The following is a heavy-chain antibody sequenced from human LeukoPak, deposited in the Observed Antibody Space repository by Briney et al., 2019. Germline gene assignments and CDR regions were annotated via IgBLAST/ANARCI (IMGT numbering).Heavy chain of an antibody. CDR2: IGGSGSSR. V-gene: IGHV3-23*01. J-gene: IGHJ4*02. CDR1: GFTFSSYA. CDR3: ARDIGTD. Sequence: GGSLRLSCAASGFTFSSYAMNWVRQAPGKGLEWVSGIGGSGSSRSYADSVKGRFTISRDNAKNTLYLQMNSLRAEDTAVYYCARDIGTDWGQGTLVTVSS. D-gene: IGHD1-14*01.